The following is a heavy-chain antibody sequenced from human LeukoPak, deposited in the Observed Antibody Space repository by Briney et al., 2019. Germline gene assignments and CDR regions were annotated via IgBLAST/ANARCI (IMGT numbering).Heavy chain of an antibody. Sequence: SETLSLTCAVYGGSFSGYYWSWIRQPPGKGLEWIGSIYYSGSTYYNPSLKSRVTISVDTSKNQFSLKLSSVTAADTAVYYCDGRGSGSYYHYYYYGMDVWGQGTTVTVSS. CDR3: DGRGSGSYYHYYYYGMDV. D-gene: IGHD3-10*01. CDR1: GGSFSGYY. V-gene: IGHV4-34*01. CDR2: IYYSGST. J-gene: IGHJ6*02.